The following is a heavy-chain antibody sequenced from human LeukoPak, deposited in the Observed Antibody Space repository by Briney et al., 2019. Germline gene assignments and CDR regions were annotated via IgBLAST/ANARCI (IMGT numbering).Heavy chain of an antibody. CDR3: ATPYCGTISCLDVFDI. CDR2: MYYSGTT. J-gene: IGHJ3*02. Sequence: PSETLSLTCSVSGVSISSDKYYWAWFRQRPGKGLEWIGYMYYSGTTSYNPSLKSRVSISVDTSRSQFSLKLSSVTAADTAVYYCATPYCGTISCLDVFDISDQGTMVTVSS. D-gene: IGHD2-21*01. V-gene: IGHV4-31*03. CDR1: GVSISSDKYY.